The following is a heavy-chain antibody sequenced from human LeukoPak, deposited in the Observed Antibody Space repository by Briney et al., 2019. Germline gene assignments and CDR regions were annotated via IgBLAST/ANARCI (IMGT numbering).Heavy chain of an antibody. D-gene: IGHD6-19*01. J-gene: IGHJ4*02. CDR2: IYYSGST. Sequence: PSETLSLTCTVSGGSISSYYWSWIRQPPGKGLEWIGYIYYSGSTYYNPSLKSRVTISVDTSKNQFSLKLSSVTAADTAVYYCARSTYSSGPVDYWGQGTLVTVSS. CDR3: ARSTYSSGPVDY. V-gene: IGHV4-59*08. CDR1: GGSISSYY.